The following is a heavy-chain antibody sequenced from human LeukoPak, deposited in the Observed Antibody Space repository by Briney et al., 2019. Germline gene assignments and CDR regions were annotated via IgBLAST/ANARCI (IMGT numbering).Heavy chain of an antibody. J-gene: IGHJ4*02. Sequence: PGGSLRLSCAASGFTFSSYSMNWVRQAPGKGLEWVSSISSSSSYIYYADSVKGRFTISRDNSKNTLYLQMNSLRAEDTAVYYCATGKRSYPLDYWGQGTLVTVSS. D-gene: IGHD1-26*01. CDR3: ATGKRSYPLDY. CDR2: ISSSSSYI. V-gene: IGHV3-21*04. CDR1: GFTFSSYS.